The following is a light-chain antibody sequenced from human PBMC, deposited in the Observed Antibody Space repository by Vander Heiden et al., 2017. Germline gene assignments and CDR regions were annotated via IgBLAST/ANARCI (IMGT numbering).Light chain of an antibody. V-gene: IGLV3-1*01. CDR2: QDS. CDR1: KLGDKY. CDR3: QAWDSSTGV. Sequence: SYELTQQPSVSVSPGQTASITCSGDKLGDKYACWYQQKPGQSPVLVIYQDSERPSGIPERFSGSNSGNTATLTISGTQAMDEADYYCQAWDSSTGVFGTGTKVTVL. J-gene: IGLJ1*01.